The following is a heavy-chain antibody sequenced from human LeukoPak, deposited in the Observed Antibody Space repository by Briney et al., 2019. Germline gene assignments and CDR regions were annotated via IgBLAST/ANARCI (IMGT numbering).Heavy chain of an antibody. J-gene: IGHJ4*02. V-gene: IGHV3-9*01. CDR1: GFTFDDYA. D-gene: IGHD2-15*01. Sequence: PGGSLRLSCAASGFTFDDYAMHWVRQAPGKGLEWVSGISWNSGHIGYADSVKGRFTISRDSAKNSLYLQMNSLRAEDTAFYYCARGLPGYCSGGRCYYDSWGQGPLVTVPS. CDR2: ISWNSGHI. CDR3: ARGLPGYCSGGRCYYDS.